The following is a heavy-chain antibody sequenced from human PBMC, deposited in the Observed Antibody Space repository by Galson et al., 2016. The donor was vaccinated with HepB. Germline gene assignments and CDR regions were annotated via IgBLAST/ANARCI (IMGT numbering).Heavy chain of an antibody. CDR3: AKGLYNDFWSGFPPYYDYVMDV. V-gene: IGHV3-30*18. Sequence: SLRLSCAASGFTFSSYGMHWVRQAPGQGLEWVAVVSFDGSQKYYPDSVKGRFATSRDNSKNTLFLHVSSLSSEDTAVYYCAKGLYNDFWSGFPPYYDYVMDVWGQGTTVTVSS. CDR1: GFTFSSYG. J-gene: IGHJ6*02. CDR2: VSFDGSQK. D-gene: IGHD3-3*01.